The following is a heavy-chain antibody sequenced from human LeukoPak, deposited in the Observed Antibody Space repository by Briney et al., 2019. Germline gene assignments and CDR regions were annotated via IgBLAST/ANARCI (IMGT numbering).Heavy chain of an antibody. CDR3: ARGRPHGNDY. CDR1: GFTLSSYA. V-gene: IGHV3-23*01. D-gene: IGHD4-23*01. J-gene: IGHJ4*02. CDR2: ISGSGGSI. Sequence: GGSLRLSCAASGFTLSSYAMSWVRQAPGKGLEWVSGISGSGGSIYYADSVKGRFSISRDNAKNTLYLQMNSLRVEDTAVYYCARGRPHGNDYWGQGTLVTVSS.